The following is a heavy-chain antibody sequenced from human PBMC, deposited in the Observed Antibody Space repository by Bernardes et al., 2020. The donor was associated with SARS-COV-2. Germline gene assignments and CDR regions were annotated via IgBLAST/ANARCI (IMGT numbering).Heavy chain of an antibody. CDR3: ASDSTTYDFWGGYFNYYYSGMEV. CDR2: IKQDGSEK. V-gene: IGHV3-7*03. J-gene: IGHJ6*02. D-gene: IGHD3-3*01. CDR1: GFTFSNYW. Sequence: GGSLRLSCAASGFTFSNYWMSWIRQAPGKGLEWVANIKQDGSEKYYVDSLKGRFTISRDNAKNSLSLQMNSLRAGDTAVYYCASDSTTYDFWGGYFNYYYSGMEVWGQGTQVTVS.